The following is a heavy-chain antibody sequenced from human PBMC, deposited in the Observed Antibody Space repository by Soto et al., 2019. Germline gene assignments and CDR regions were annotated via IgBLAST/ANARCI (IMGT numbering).Heavy chain of an antibody. CDR1: GFTFSSYW. V-gene: IGHV3-7*01. J-gene: IGHJ6*02. D-gene: IGHD3-10*01. CDR2: INQDRSEK. CDR3: GGSWSYPYYYYYGMDV. Sequence: GGSLRLSCAASGFTFSSYWMSWVRQAPGKGLEWVANINQDRSEKYYVDSVKGRFTISRDNAKNSLYLQMNSLRAEDTAVYYCGGSWSYPYYYYYGMDVWGQGTTVTVSS.